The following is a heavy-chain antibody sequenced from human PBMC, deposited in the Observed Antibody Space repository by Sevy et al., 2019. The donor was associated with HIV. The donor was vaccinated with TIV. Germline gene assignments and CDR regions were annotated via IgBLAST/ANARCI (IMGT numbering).Heavy chain of an antibody. V-gene: IGHV3-30*18. CDR3: AKAPAFFPSGMDV. Sequence: GGSLRLSCAASGFTFSNYGMHWVRQAPGKGLEWVAVISYDGSDKYYADSVKGRFTISRDSSKNTLYLQMNSLRTEDTAVFYCAKAPAFFPSGMDVWGQRTTVTVSS. CDR2: ISYDGSDK. J-gene: IGHJ6*02. CDR1: GFTFSNYG.